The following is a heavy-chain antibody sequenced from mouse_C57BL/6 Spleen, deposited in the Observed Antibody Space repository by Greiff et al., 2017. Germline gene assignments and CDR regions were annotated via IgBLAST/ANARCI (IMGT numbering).Heavy chain of an antibody. V-gene: IGHV1-69*01. CDR3: ASGRYDYYFDY. Sequence: VQLQQPGAELVMPGASVKLSCKASGYTFTSYWMHWVKQRPGQGLAWIGEIDPSDSYTNYNQKFQGKSTLTVDKSSSTAYMQLSSLTSEYSAVYYCASGRYDYYFDYGGQGTTLTVSS. J-gene: IGHJ2*01. CDR2: IDPSDSYT. D-gene: IGHD2-4*01. CDR1: GYTFTSYW.